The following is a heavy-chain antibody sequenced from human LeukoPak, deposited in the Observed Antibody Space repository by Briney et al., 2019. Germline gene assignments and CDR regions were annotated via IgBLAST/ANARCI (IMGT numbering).Heavy chain of an antibody. D-gene: IGHD2-2*01. J-gene: IGHJ4*02. CDR2: TGSTGVST. CDR3: AKDPGVVPAHYFDY. V-gene: IGHV3-23*01. Sequence: GGSLRLSCAASGFTFSSYAMNWVRQAPGKGLGWVSGTGSTGVSTFYADPVKGRFTVSRDNSKNTLSLQMNSLRAEDTAVYYCAKDPGVVPAHYFDYWGQGTLVTVSS. CDR1: GFTFSSYA.